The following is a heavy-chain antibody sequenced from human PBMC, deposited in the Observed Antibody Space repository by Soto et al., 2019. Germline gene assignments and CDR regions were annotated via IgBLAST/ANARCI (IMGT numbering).Heavy chain of an antibody. V-gene: IGHV1-18*01. J-gene: IGHJ6*02. CDR3: ARNPSPYGMDV. Sequence: QVQLVQSEPEVKKPGASVKVSCKAFGYTFITYGISWVRQAPGQGLEWMGWISVYNGNTNYAQKLQGRVTMTTDTSTTTAYMELRSLRSDDAAVYYCARNPSPYGMDVWGQGTTVTVSS. CDR1: GYTFITYG. D-gene: IGHD2-2*01. CDR2: ISVYNGNT.